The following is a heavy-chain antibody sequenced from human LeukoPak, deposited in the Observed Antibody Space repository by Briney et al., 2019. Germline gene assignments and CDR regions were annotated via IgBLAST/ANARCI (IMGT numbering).Heavy chain of an antibody. D-gene: IGHD2-15*01. V-gene: IGHV3-23*01. CDR1: GFTFSSYA. Sequence: PGGSLRLSCAASGFTFSSYAMSWVRQAPGKGLEWVSAISGSGGSTYYADSVKGRFTISRDNSKNTLYLQMNSLRAEDTAVYYCAKRYCSGGCCYRRNYYGMDVWGQGTTVTVSS. CDR2: ISGSGGST. J-gene: IGHJ6*02. CDR3: AKRYCSGGCCYRRNYYGMDV.